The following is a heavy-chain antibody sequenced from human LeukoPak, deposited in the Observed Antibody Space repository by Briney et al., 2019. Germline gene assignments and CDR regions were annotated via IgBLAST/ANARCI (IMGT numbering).Heavy chain of an antibody. J-gene: IGHJ4*02. V-gene: IGHV4-4*07. D-gene: IGHD5-18*01. Sequence: SETLSLTCTVSGGSISSYYWSWIRQPAGKGLEWIGRIYTSGSTNYNPSLKSRVTMSVDTSKNQFSLKLSSMTAADTAVYYCARGGTSYGYSYYFDYWGQGTLVTVSS. CDR1: GGSISSYY. CDR2: IYTSGST. CDR3: ARGGTSYGYSYYFDY.